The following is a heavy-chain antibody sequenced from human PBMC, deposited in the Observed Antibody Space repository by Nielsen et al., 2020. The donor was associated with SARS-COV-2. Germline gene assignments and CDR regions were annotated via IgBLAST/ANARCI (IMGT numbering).Heavy chain of an antibody. CDR1: GFTFNIYA. CDR3: AKDGVVRGDALDL. J-gene: IGHJ3*01. V-gene: IGHV3-23*01. CDR2: VSSSGGST. Sequence: GESLKISCAASGFTFNIYAMAWVRRAPGRGLQGVTGVSSSGGSTYYTDSVKGRFTISRDNSKNTLYLEMHRLRVEDTAVYYCAKDGVVRGDALDLWGQWTMVTVSS. D-gene: IGHD3-10*01.